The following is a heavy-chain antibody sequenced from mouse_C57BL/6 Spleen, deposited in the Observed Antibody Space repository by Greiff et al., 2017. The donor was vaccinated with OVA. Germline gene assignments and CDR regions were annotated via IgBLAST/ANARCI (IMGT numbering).Heavy chain of an antibody. CDR3: ARSSYYGYYYAMDY. D-gene: IGHD1-1*01. Sequence: QVQLQQPGAELVMPGASVKLSCKASGYTFTSYWMHWVKQRPGQGLEWIGEIDPSASYTNYNQKFKGKSTLTVDKSSSTAYMQLSSLTSEDSAVYYCARSSYYGYYYAMDYWGQGTSVTVSS. CDR2: IDPSASYT. J-gene: IGHJ4*01. V-gene: IGHV1-69*01. CDR1: GYTFTSYW.